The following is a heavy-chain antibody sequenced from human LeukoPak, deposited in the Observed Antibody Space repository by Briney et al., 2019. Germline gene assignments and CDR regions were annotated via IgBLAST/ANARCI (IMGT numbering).Heavy chain of an antibody. CDR2: IGPGGDI. CDR3: ARRFDS. CDR1: GFSFTAHS. J-gene: IGHJ4*02. V-gene: IGHV3-48*01. Sequence: PGGSLRLSCAASGFSFTAHSMNWVRQAPGRGLEWISYIGPGGDIYYADSVTGRFTVSRDTAKNSLYLQMNGLRVGDTAVYYCARRFDSWGQGTLVTVSS.